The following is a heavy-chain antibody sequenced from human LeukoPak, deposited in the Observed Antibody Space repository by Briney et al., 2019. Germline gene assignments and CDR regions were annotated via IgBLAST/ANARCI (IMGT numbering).Heavy chain of an antibody. CDR1: GGSISSSSYY. CDR2: IYYSGST. J-gene: IGHJ4*02. V-gene: IGHV4-39*01. D-gene: IGHD4-17*01. CDR3: ARALDYGDWIDY. Sequence: KTSETLSLTCTVSGGSISSSSYYWGWIRQPPGKGLEWIGSIYYSGSTYYNPSLKSRVTISVDTSKNQFSLKLSSVTAADTAVYYCARALDYGDWIDYWGQGTLVTVSS.